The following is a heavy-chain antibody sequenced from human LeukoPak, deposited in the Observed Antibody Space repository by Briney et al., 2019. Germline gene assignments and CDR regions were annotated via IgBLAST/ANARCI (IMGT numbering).Heavy chain of an antibody. CDR3: ARGFGSGYASYYYYYMDV. J-gene: IGHJ6*03. CDR2: IYLSGIT. D-gene: IGHD5-12*01. Sequence: SETLSLTCTVSGYSISSGYYWGWIRQPPGKGLEWIGSIYLSGITYHNPSLKSRVTISVDTSKNQFSLKLSSVTAADTAVYYCARGFGSGYASYYYYYMDVWGKGTTVTVSS. V-gene: IGHV4-38-2*02. CDR1: GYSISSGYY.